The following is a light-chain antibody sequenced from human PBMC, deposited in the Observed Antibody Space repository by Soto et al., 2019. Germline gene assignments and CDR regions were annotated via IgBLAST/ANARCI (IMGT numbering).Light chain of an antibody. CDR1: QSVSSN. J-gene: IGKJ2*02. Sequence: EIVMTQSPATLSVSPGERATLSCRASQSVSSNLAWYQQKPGQAPRLLIYGASTRATGIPARFSGSGSGTEFSRSSISWQSEDYAVVNCQQYNNWSRGTCVQGTKLEIK. CDR3: QQYNNWSRGT. V-gene: IGKV3-15*01. CDR2: GAS.